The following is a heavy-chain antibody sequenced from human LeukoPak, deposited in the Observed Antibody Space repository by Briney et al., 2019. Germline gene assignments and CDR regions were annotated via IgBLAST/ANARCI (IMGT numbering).Heavy chain of an antibody. CDR1: GFTVTSNY. V-gene: IGHV3-66*02. D-gene: IGHD1-26*01. CDR2: IYSGDTT. J-gene: IGHJ3*02. CDR3: ARERGSWAFDI. Sequence: GGSLRLSCAASGFTVTSNYMSWVRQAPGKGLEWVSVIYSGDTTYHADSVKGRFTISRDNSKNTLYLQMNSLRAEDTAAYYCARERGSWAFDIWGQGTMVTVSS.